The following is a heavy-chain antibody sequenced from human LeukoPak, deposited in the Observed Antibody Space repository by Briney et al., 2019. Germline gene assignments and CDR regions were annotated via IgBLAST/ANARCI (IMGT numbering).Heavy chain of an antibody. J-gene: IGHJ4*02. V-gene: IGHV4-59*01. D-gene: IGHD3-22*01. CDR2: IYYSGST. CDR3: ARALNEWLLPNDY. CDR1: GGSISSYY. Sequence: SETLSLTCTVSGGSISSYYWSWIRQPPGKGLEWTGYIYYSGSTNYNPSLKSRVTISVDTSKNQFSLKLSSVTAADTAVYYCARALNEWLLPNDYWGQGTLVTVSS.